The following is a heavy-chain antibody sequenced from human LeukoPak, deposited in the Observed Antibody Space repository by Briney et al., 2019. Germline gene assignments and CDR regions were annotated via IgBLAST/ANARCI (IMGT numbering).Heavy chain of an antibody. CDR3: TRVMWDSSGYPIDY. J-gene: IGHJ4*02. CDR2: ISDSGGST. Sequence: GGSLRLSCAASGFTFSSFAMSWVRQAPGEGLEWVSAISDSGGSTYYADSVKGRFTISRDNSKNTLYLQMNSLRAEDTAVYYCTRVMWDSSGYPIDYWGQGSLVTVSS. CDR1: GFTFSSFA. D-gene: IGHD3-22*01. V-gene: IGHV3-23*01.